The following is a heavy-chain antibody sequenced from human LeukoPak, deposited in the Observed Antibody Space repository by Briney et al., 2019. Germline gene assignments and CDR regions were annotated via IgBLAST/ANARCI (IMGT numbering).Heavy chain of an antibody. CDR3: ARLNYGDGIDY. J-gene: IGHJ4*02. Sequence: SETLSLTCTVSGGSISSSSYYWGWIRQPPGKGLEWIGEINHSGSTNYNPSLKSRVTISVDTSKNQFSLKLSSVTAADTAVYYCARLNYGDGIDYWGQGTLVTVSS. CDR1: GGSISSSSYY. V-gene: IGHV4-39*07. CDR2: INHSGST. D-gene: IGHD4-17*01.